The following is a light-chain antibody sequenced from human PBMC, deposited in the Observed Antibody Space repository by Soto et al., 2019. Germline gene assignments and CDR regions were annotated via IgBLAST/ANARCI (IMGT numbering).Light chain of an antibody. CDR2: DAS. J-gene: IGKJ4*01. CDR1: QSVSSY. Sequence: EIVLPQSPAPLSLSPGERATLACRASQSVSSYLAWYQQQPGQAPRLPIYDASNRATGIPDSFSGSGSGTVFTLTLSSLWAEDCAVYYYQQRSICPPGLTVGGGTKVEIK. CDR3: QQRSICPPGLT. V-gene: IGKV3-11*01.